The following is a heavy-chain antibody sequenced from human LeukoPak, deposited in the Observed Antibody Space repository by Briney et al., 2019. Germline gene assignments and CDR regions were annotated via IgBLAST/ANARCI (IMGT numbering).Heavy chain of an antibody. D-gene: IGHD5-18*01. J-gene: IGHJ4*02. CDR3: ASGFSYGKVDY. CDR1: GFTVSSNY. CDR2: IYSGGRI. Sequence: GGSLRLSCAASGFTVSSNYMSWVRQAPGKGLEGFSLIYSGGRIFYADSVKGRFMISTDNSKNTLYLQMNSLRAEDTAVYYCASGFSYGKVDYWGQGTLVTVSS. V-gene: IGHV3-66*01.